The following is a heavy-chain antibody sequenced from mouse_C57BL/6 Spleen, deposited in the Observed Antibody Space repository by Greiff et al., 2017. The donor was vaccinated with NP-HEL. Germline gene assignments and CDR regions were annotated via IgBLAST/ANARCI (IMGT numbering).Heavy chain of an antibody. CDR1: GYAFTNYL. CDR3: ARFYYGYDGVYAMDY. V-gene: IGHV1-54*01. D-gene: IGHD2-2*01. CDR2: INPGSGGT. J-gene: IGHJ4*01. Sequence: QVQLQQSGAELVRPGTSVKVSCKASGYAFTNYLIEWVKQRPGQGLEWIGVINPGSGGTNYNEKFKGKATLTADKSSSTAYMQLSSLTSEDSAVYFCARFYYGYDGVYAMDYWGQGTSVTVSS.